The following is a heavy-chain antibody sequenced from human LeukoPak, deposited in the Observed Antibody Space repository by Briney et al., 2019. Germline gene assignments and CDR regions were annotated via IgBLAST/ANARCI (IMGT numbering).Heavy chain of an antibody. CDR3: AKDNGGGWARGGTFDY. D-gene: IGHD6-19*01. Sequence: GGSLILSCTASGFTFSTYTMTWVRQAPGKGLEWVSAISGNSHTTYYSDSVKGRFTISRDNSKNAFYLQMTSLRAEDTAVYYCAKDNGGGWARGGTFDYWGQGILVTVSS. CDR1: GFTFSTYT. CDR2: ISGNSHTT. J-gene: IGHJ4*02. V-gene: IGHV3-23*01.